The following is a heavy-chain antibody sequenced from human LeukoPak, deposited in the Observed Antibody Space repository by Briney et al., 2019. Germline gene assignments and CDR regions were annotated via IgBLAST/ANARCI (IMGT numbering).Heavy chain of an antibody. J-gene: IGHJ4*02. V-gene: IGHV3-64D*09. CDR2: ISINGGST. CDR1: GFTFSSYD. Sequence: GGSLRLSCSASGFTFSSYDMYWVRPAPGKGLEYVSAISINGGSTYYADSVKGRFTISRDNSKNTLYLQMSSLRVEDTAVYYCVNDGSGGYDHDYWGQGTLVTVSS. D-gene: IGHD5-12*01. CDR3: VNDGSGGYDHDY.